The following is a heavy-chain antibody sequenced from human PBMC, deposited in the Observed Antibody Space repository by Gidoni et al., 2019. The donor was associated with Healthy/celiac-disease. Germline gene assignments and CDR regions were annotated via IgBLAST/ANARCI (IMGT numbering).Heavy chain of an antibody. D-gene: IGHD3-10*01. CDR2: VNAGNGNT. V-gene: IGHV1-3*01. CDR3: AGAAPGGYFDL. J-gene: IGHJ2*01. CDR1: GYTFTSYA. Sequence: QVQLVQSGAEVKKPGASVKVSCKAPGYTFTSYAMHWVRQAPGQRLEWMGWVNAGNGNTKYSQKWQGRVTISRDTSASIAYMELSRLRSEGTAVYCCAGAAPGGYFDLWGRGTLVTVSS.